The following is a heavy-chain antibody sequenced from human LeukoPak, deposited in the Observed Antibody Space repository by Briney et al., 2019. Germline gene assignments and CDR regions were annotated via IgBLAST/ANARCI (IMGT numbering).Heavy chain of an antibody. V-gene: IGHV4-4*02. Sequence: SETLSLTCAVSGGSISSSNWWSWVRQPPGKGLEWIGEIYHSGSTNYNPSLKSRVTISVDKSKNQFSLKLSSVTAADTAVYYCARDKPLNLGLRWYTSAEYFRHWGQGTLVTVSS. CDR3: ARDKPLNLGLRWYTSAEYFRH. D-gene: IGHD4-23*01. CDR2: IYHSGST. J-gene: IGHJ1*01. CDR1: GGSISSSNW.